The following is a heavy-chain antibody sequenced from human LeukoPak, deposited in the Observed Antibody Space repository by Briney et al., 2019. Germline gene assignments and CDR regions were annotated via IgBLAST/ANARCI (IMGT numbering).Heavy chain of an antibody. CDR1: GGTFSSYA. V-gene: IGHV1-69*13. CDR3: ARDEVVVVPAATRYYYYMDV. CDR2: IIPIFGTA. J-gene: IGHJ6*03. D-gene: IGHD2-2*01. Sequence: GASVKVSCKASGGTFSSYAISWVRQAPGQGLEWMGGIIPIFGTANYAQKFQGRVTITADESTSTAYMELSSLRSEDTAVYYCARDEVVVVPAATRYYYYMDVWGKGTTVTVSS.